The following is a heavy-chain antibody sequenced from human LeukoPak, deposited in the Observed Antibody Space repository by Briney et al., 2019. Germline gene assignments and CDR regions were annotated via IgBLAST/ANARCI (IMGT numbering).Heavy chain of an antibody. V-gene: IGHV4-39*07. CDR3: ARVPDLYDSSGYYYDPYYFDY. D-gene: IGHD3-22*01. CDR1: GGSISSSSYY. J-gene: IGHJ4*02. Sequence: PSETLSLTCTVSGGSISSSSYYWGWIRQPPGKGLEWIGSIYYSGSTYYNPSLKSRVTISVDTSKNQFSLKLSSVTAADTAVYYCARVPDLYDSSGYYYDPYYFDYWGQGTLVTVSS. CDR2: IYYSGST.